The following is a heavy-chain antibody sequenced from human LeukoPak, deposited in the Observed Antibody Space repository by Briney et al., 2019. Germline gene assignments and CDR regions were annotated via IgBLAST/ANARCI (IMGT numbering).Heavy chain of an antibody. Sequence: GGSLRLSCAASGFTFSSYWMHWVRQVPGKGLVWVSRVNSDGSSTSYADSVKGRFTISRDNAKNTLYLQMNSLRAEDTAVYYCARRGAVTATLDYWGQGTLVTVSS. V-gene: IGHV3-74*01. D-gene: IGHD2-21*02. CDR2: VNSDGSST. CDR1: GFTFSSYW. CDR3: ARRGAVTATLDY. J-gene: IGHJ4*02.